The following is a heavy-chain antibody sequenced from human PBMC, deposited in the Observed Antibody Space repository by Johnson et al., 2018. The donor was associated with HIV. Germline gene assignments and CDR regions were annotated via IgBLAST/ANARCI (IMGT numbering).Heavy chain of an antibody. CDR1: GFSFRSYW. D-gene: IGHD6-6*01. Sequence: QMQLVESGGGLVQPGGSLRLSCAASGFSFRSYWMSWVRQAPGKGLEWVAVISYDGSNKYYADSVKGRFTISRDNSKNTLYLQMNSLRAEDTAVYYCAFIEYSSLDAFDIWGQGTMVTVSS. V-gene: IGHV3-30-3*01. CDR3: AFIEYSSLDAFDI. CDR2: ISYDGSNK. J-gene: IGHJ3*02.